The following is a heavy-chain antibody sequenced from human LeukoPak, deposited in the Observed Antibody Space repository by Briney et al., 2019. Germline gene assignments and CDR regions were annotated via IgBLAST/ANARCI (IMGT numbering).Heavy chain of an antibody. V-gene: IGHV3-20*04. D-gene: IGHD2-2*03. Sequence: GGSLRLSCAASGFTFDDYGMSWVRQAPGKGLDWVSGINWNSGSIGYADSVKGRFTISRDNAKNSLYLQMNSLRAEDTAVYYCARDGFILDYWGQGTLVTVSS. CDR3: ARDGFILDY. CDR2: INWNSGSI. J-gene: IGHJ4*02. CDR1: GFTFDDYG.